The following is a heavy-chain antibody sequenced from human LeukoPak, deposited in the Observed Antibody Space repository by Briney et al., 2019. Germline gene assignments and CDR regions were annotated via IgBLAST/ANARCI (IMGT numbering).Heavy chain of an antibody. CDR3: ARFPYMVRGVIITYGVYFDY. CDR1: GFTFSNYG. Sequence: PGGTLRLSCAASGFTFSNYGMNWVRQAPGKGLEWISGIIGSGGITYYADSVKGRFTISRDNAKNSLYLQMNSLRAEDTAVYYCARFPYMVRGVIITYGVYFDYWGQGALVTVSS. V-gene: IGHV3-23*01. CDR2: IIGSGGIT. J-gene: IGHJ4*02. D-gene: IGHD3-10*01.